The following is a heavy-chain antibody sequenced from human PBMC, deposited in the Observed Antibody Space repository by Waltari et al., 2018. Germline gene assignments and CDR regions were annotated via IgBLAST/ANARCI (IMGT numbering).Heavy chain of an antibody. J-gene: IGHJ3*02. CDR2: INHSGST. Sequence: QVQLQQWGAGLLKPSETLSLTCAVYGGSFSGYYWSWIRQPPGKGLEWIGEINHSGSTNYNPSLKSRVTISVDTSKNQFSLKLSSVTAADTAVYYCARRVGNWYSLYDAFDIWGQGTMVTVSS. V-gene: IGHV4-34*01. CDR1: GGSFSGYY. D-gene: IGHD1-7*01. CDR3: ARRVGNWYSLYDAFDI.